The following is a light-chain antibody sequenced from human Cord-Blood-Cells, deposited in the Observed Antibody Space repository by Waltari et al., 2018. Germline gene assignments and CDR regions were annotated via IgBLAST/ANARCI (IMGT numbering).Light chain of an antibody. V-gene: IGLV2-14*01. Sequence: QSALTQPASVSGSPGQSITISCTGTSSDVGGYNYVAWYQQHPGKAPNPIIYEIIKRPSGVSNRFSGSKSGNTASLTISGLQAEDEADYYCSSYTSSSTFVFGGGTKLTVL. CDR2: EII. J-gene: IGLJ2*01. CDR3: SSYTSSSTFV. CDR1: SSDVGGYNY.